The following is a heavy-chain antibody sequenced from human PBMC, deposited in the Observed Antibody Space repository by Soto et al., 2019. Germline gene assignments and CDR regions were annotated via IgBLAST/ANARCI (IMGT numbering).Heavy chain of an antibody. CDR3: ARGGRIQLMGGARGYYYGMDV. J-gene: IGHJ6*02. D-gene: IGHD5-18*01. Sequence: ASVKVSCKASGYTFTGYYMHWVRQAPGQGLEWMGWINPNSGGTNYAQKFQGWVTMTRDTSISTAYMELSRLRSDDTAVYYCARGGRIQLMGGARGYYYGMDVWGQGTTVTVSS. CDR2: INPNSGGT. V-gene: IGHV1-2*04. CDR1: GYTFTGYY.